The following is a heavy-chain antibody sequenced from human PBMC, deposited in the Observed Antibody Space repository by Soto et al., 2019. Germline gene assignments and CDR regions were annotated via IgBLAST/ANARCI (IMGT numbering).Heavy chain of an antibody. CDR3: ISFCSSCFFDY. CDR2: IRSKPNSYAT. J-gene: IGHJ4*02. D-gene: IGHD6-13*01. V-gene: IGHV3-73*01. Sequence: EVQLVESGGGLVQPGGSLKLSCAASGFTFSGSAMHWVRQASEKGLEWVGRIRSKPNSYATEYAPSVQGRFTNSREDSKNTANLYITHLKTDDTEVNYCISFCSSCFFDYWGQGTPVTVSS. CDR1: GFTFSGSA.